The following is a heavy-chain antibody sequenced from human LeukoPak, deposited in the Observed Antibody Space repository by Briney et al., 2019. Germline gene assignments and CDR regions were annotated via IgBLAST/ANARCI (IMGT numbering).Heavy chain of an antibody. CDR3: ARVYIGDPFDYYGMDV. CDR1: GGSVSSYY. V-gene: IGHV4-59*02. CDR2: IYYSGST. Sequence: SGTLSLTCTVSGGSVSSYYWSWVRQPPGKGLEWIGYIYYSGSTNYNPSLKSRVTISVDTSKNQFSLKLSSVTAADTAVYYCARVYIGDPFDYYGMDVWGQGTTVTVSS. J-gene: IGHJ6*02. D-gene: IGHD5-12*01.